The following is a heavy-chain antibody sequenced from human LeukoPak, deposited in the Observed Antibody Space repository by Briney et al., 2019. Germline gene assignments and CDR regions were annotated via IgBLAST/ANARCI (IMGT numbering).Heavy chain of an antibody. D-gene: IGHD1-26*01. CDR1: GGSISSGGYS. Sequence: PSETLSLTCAVSGGSISSGGYSWSWIRQPPGKGLEWIGYIYYSGSTNYNPSLKSRVTISVDTSKNQFSLKLSSVTAADTAVYYCARQGLHTRNNWFDPWGQGTLVTVSS. CDR2: IYYSGST. J-gene: IGHJ5*02. CDR3: ARQGLHTRNNWFDP. V-gene: IGHV4-61*08.